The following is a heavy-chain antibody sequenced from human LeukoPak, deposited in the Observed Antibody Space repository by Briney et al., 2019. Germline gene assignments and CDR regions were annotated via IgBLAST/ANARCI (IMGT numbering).Heavy chain of an antibody. CDR2: ISNDGSRK. CDR1: GFTFSRHG. J-gene: IGHJ3*02. V-gene: IGHV3-30*03. D-gene: IGHD3-16*02. Sequence: GGSLRLSCAPSGFTFSRHGMHWVRQARGKGLEWVAIISNDGSRKYYAHSVEGRFTISRDNSENTLYLQMDSLRAEDTAVYYCARVALSPWAFDIWGQGTMVTVSS. CDR3: ARVALSPWAFDI.